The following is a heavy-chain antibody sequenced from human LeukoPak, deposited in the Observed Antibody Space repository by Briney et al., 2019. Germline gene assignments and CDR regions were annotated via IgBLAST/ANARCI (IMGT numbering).Heavy chain of an antibody. D-gene: IGHD5-24*01. CDR3: ATGATIPAGFDF. CDR2: INPSGGST. V-gene: IGHV1-46*01. J-gene: IGHJ4*02. CDR1: GYTFTSYY. Sequence: ASVKVSCKASGYTFTSYYMHWVRQAPGQGIEWMGIINPSGGSTSYAQKFQGRVTMTRDMSTSTVYMELSSLRSEDTAVYYCATGATIPAGFDFWGQGTLVTVSS.